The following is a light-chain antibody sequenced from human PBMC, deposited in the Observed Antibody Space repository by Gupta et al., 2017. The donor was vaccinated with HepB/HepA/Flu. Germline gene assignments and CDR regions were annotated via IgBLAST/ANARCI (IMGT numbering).Light chain of an antibody. V-gene: IGLV3-21*04. CDR1: NIGTKG. Sequence: SYVLTQPPSVSVAPGKTASITCGGNNIGTKGVHWYQQMPGQAPVMVIYNDSDRPSGIPERFSGSNSGSTATLTIXRXEAGDEXEYYCQVWASSDDSAVFGGGTKLTVL. CDR3: QVWASSDDSAV. CDR2: NDS. J-gene: IGLJ2*01.